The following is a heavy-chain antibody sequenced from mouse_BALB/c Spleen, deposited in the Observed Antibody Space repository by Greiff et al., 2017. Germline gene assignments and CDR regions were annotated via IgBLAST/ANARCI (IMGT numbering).Heavy chain of an antibody. J-gene: IGHJ4*01. Sequence: LQESGPELVKPGALVKISRKASGFTFNYLNMHLVKPSQGKSLEWVGNIYPYNGGTGYNQKFKSKATVTVDNSSSTTYMELRSLTSEDSAVYYSARDEYGGSSYAMDYWGQGTSVTVSS. V-gene: IGHV1S29*02. CDR1: GFTFNYLN. D-gene: IGHD1-1*01. CDR3: ARDEYGGSSYAMDY. CDR2: IYPYNGGT.